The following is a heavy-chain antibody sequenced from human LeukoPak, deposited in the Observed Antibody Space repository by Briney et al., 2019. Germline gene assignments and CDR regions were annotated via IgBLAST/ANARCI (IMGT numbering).Heavy chain of an antibody. CDR2: ISWNSGSI. CDR1: GFTFDDYA. V-gene: IGHV3-9*01. Sequence: GRSLRLSCAASGFTFDDYAMHWVRQAPGKGLEWVSGISWNSGSIGYADSVKGRFTISRDNAKNSLYLQMNSLRAEDTALYYCAKDKGYDSSGYFGLFDIWGQGTMVTVSS. D-gene: IGHD3-22*01. J-gene: IGHJ3*02. CDR3: AKDKGYDSSGYFGLFDI.